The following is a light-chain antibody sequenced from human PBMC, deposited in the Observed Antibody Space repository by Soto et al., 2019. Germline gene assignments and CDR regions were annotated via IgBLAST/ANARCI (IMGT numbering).Light chain of an antibody. Sequence: IVWTLSTTTLSVSPGERATLSCRAGQSVSSTLYWYQQKPGQAPRLLVSGASARATGNPARFSGSGSGIEFTLTISGLQSEDFEVYYWHRYNTSPRTFGQGTKVDIK. J-gene: IGKJ1*01. V-gene: IGKV3-15*01. CDR1: QSVSST. CDR3: HRYNTSPRT. CDR2: GAS.